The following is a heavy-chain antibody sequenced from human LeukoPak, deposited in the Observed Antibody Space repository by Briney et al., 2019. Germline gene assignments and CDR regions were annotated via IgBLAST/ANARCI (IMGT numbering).Heavy chain of an antibody. Sequence: GGSLRLSCAASGFTFNNYGMSWVRQAPGKGLEWVSAINGGGETTNYADSVKGRFTISRDNGKNTLYLQVNSLRAQDSALYYCAKAWGQQWPFAGFYDFWGQGPLITVSS. D-gene: IGHD6-19*01. CDR3: AKAWGQQWPFAGFYDF. CDR1: GFTFNNYG. V-gene: IGHV3-23*01. J-gene: IGHJ4*02. CDR2: INGGGETT.